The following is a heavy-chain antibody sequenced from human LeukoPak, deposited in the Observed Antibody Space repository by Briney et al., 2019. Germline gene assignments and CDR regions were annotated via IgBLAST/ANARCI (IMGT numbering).Heavy chain of an antibody. CDR2: IKQDGSEK. CDR3: ARETYSYGTFYYYYMDV. J-gene: IGHJ6*03. Sequence: GGSLRLSCTASGFTFSTYWMSWVRQAPGKGLEWVGNIKQDGSEKYYVDSVKGRFTISRDNAKNSLYLQMNSLRAEDTAVYYCARETYSYGTFYYYYMDVWGKGTTVTVSS. CDR1: GFTFSTYW. D-gene: IGHD5-18*01. V-gene: IGHV3-7*01.